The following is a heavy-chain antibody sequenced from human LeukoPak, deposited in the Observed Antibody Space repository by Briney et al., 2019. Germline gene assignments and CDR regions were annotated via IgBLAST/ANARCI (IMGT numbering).Heavy chain of an antibody. V-gene: IGHV3-7*04. CDR1: GFIFSTYW. D-gene: IGHD2-2*02. CDR3: ARDIPYGLSYFDY. J-gene: IGHJ4*02. Sequence: PGGSLRLSCAASGFIFSTYWMSWVRQAPGKGLELVANIKEDGSDANYVDAVKGRFTISRDNAKDSLYLQMNSVRPEDTAVYYCARDIPYGLSYFDYWGQGTLVAVSS. CDR2: IKEDGSDA.